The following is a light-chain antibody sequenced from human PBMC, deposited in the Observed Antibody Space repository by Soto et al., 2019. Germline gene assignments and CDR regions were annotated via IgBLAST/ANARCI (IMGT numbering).Light chain of an antibody. V-gene: IGKV1-16*02. CDR1: QEISNH. Sequence: DIQMTQSPSSLSASVGDRVTITCRASQEISNHLAWFQQKPGKPPKSLIYDASSLQSGVPSKFNGSGSGTDFTLTVSSLQPEDFATYYCQRYHNSPVTFGGGTKVEI. CDR2: DAS. CDR3: QRYHNSPVT. J-gene: IGKJ4*01.